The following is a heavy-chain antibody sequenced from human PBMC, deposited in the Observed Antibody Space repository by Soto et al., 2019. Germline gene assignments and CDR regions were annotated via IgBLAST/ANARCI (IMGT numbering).Heavy chain of an antibody. V-gene: IGHV4-31*03. D-gene: IGHD4-17*01. Sequence: QVQLQESGPGLVKPSQTLSLTCTVSGGSISSGGYYWSWIRQHPGKGLEWIGYIYYSGSTYYNPSLKSRVTISVDTSKNHFSLKLSSVTAADTAVYYCAREHYGDYGIDYWGQGTLVTVSS. CDR2: IYYSGST. CDR1: GGSISSGGYY. J-gene: IGHJ4*02. CDR3: AREHYGDYGIDY.